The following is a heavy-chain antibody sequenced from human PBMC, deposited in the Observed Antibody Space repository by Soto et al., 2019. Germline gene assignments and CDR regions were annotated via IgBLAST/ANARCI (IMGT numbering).Heavy chain of an antibody. CDR1: GGSISSGDYY. D-gene: IGHD6-19*01. Sequence: PSETLSLTCTVSGGSISSGDYYWSWIRQPPGKGLEWIGYIYYSGSTYYNPSLKSRVTISVDTSKNQFSLKLSSVTAADTAVYYCARDSSGWNYYYGMDVWGQGTTVTVSS. CDR2: IYYSGST. J-gene: IGHJ6*02. V-gene: IGHV4-30-4*01. CDR3: ARDSSGWNYYYGMDV.